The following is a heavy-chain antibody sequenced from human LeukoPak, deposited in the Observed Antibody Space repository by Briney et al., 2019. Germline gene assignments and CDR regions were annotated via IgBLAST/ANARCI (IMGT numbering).Heavy chain of an antibody. CDR2: ISSSSSYT. J-gene: IGHJ4*02. Sequence: PGGSLRLSCAASGFTFSDYYMSWIRQAPGKGPEWVSYISSSSSYTNYADSVKGRFTISRDNAKNSLYLQMNSLRAEDTAVYYCARENDYGVLGRRGVFDYWGQGTLVTVSS. D-gene: IGHD4-17*01. V-gene: IGHV3-11*06. CDR1: GFTFSDYY. CDR3: ARENDYGVLGRRGVFDY.